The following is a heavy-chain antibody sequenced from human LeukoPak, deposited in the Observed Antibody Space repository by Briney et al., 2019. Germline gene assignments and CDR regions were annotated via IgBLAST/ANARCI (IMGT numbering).Heavy chain of an antibody. CDR2: ISYDGSNK. CDR3: ATQYSYGYGVFGY. Sequence: HLGGSLRLSCAASGFTFSSYGMHWVRQAPGKGLEWVAVISYDGSNKYYADSVKGRFTISRDNSKNTLYLQMNSLRAEDTAVYYCATQYSYGYGVFGYWGQGTLVTVSS. J-gene: IGHJ4*02. V-gene: IGHV3-30*03. CDR1: GFTFSSYG. D-gene: IGHD5-18*01.